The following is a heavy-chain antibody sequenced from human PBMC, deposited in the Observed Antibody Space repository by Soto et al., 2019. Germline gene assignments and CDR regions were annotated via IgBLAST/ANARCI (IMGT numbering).Heavy chain of an antibody. J-gene: IGHJ4*02. Sequence: EVQVVESGGGLIQPGGSLRLSCVVSGFTVSSANYMSWVRQATGKGLEWVSVIYSGGTTFYADSVKGRFTISRDNSKNTLYLQMNSLRAEDTAVYYCHGYGYWGQGTLVTVSS. CDR1: GFTVSSANY. D-gene: IGHD5-12*01. V-gene: IGHV3-53*01. CDR2: IYSGGTT. CDR3: HGYGY.